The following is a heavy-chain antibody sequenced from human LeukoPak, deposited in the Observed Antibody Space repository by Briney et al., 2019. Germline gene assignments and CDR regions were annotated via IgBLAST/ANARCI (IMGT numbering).Heavy chain of an antibody. CDR3: ARAGDLYSSSWWPDY. J-gene: IGHJ4*02. CDR2: ISAYNGNT. Sequence: ASVKVSCKASGYTFTSYGISWVRQAPGRGLEWMGWISAYNGNTNYAQKLQGRVTMTTDTSTSTAYMELRSLRSDDTAVYYCARAGDLYSSSWWPDYWGQGTLVTVSS. CDR1: GYTFTSYG. D-gene: IGHD6-13*01. V-gene: IGHV1-18*01.